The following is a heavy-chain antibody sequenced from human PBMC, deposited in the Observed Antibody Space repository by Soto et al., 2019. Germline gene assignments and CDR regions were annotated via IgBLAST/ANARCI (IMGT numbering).Heavy chain of an antibody. CDR3: ARGLEYFQH. Sequence: NPSETLSLTSDVFNVSFGVYYWSWIRQPPGKGLEWIGEITNSGYTNYNPSLKNRVTILIDRSKNHFSLKVTSVTAADTAVYYCARGLEYFQHWGQGTLVTVSS. V-gene: IGHV4-34*01. J-gene: IGHJ1*01. CDR1: NVSFGVYY. CDR2: ITNSGYT.